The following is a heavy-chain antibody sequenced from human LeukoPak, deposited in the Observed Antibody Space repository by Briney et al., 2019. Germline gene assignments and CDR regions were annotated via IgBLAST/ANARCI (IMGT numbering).Heavy chain of an antibody. D-gene: IGHD6-19*01. CDR2: ISGSGGST. CDR3: AKDEGSMYSSGWYYIY. J-gene: IGHJ4*02. CDR1: GFTFSSYA. Sequence: PGGSLRLSCAASGFTFSSYAMSWVRQAPGKGLEWVSAISGSGGSTYYPDSVKGRFTISRDNSKNTLYLQMNSLRAEDTAVYYCAKDEGSMYSSGWYYIYWGQGTLVTVSS. V-gene: IGHV3-23*01.